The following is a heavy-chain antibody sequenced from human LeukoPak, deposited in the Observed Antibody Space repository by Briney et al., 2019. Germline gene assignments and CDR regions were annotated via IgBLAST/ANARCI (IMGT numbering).Heavy chain of an antibody. Sequence: GGSLRLSCAASGFTFSSYGMDWLRQAPGKGLEWVSYISSNSRTIDYANSVKGRFTVSRDNAKNSLFLQMNSLRAEDTAVYYCTRGGAARPDYWGQGTLVTVSS. CDR2: ISSNSRTI. CDR1: GFTFSSYG. D-gene: IGHD6-6*01. J-gene: IGHJ4*02. V-gene: IGHV3-48*01. CDR3: TRGGAARPDY.